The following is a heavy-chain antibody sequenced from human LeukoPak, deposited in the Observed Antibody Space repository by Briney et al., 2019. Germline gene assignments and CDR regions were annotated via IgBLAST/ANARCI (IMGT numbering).Heavy chain of an antibody. CDR2: IKQDGSEK. D-gene: IGHD6-13*01. J-gene: IGHJ4*02. V-gene: IGHV3-7*01. Sequence: PGGSLRLSCAASGFTFSSYWMSWVRQAPGKGLEWVANIKQDGSEKYYVDSVKGRFTISRDNAKNSLYLQMNSLRAEDTAVYYCARDMGRGRSSWPYWGQGTLVTVSS. CDR1: GFTFSSYW. CDR3: ARDMGRGRSSWPY.